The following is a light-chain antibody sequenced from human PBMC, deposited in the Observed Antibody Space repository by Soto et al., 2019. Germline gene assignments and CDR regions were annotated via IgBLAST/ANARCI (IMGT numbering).Light chain of an antibody. CDR1: SSDVGSYNL. V-gene: IGLV2-23*01. J-gene: IGLJ1*01. Sequence: QSALTQPASVSGSPGQSITISCTGTSSDVGSYNLVSWYQQHPGKAPELMIYEGTKRPSGVSNRFSGSKSGNTASLTISGLQAEDVGDYYCCSYAGSRTPLEVFGTGTKGTVL. CDR2: EGT. CDR3: CSYAGSRTPLEV.